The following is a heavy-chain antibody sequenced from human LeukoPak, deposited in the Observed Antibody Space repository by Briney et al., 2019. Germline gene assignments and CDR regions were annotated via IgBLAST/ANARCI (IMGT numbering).Heavy chain of an antibody. D-gene: IGHD6-6*01. CDR1: EFTFSSYS. V-gene: IGHV3-21*01. J-gene: IGHJ6*03. Sequence: GGSLRLSCAASEFTFSSYSMNWVRQAPGKGLEWVSSISGSGSYIYYVDSLKGRFTISRDNAENSLYLQMNSLRAEDTAVYYCARGAGMPARPDEYYDFYYLDVWGKGTTVTVSS. CDR3: ARGAGMPARPDEYYDFYYLDV. CDR2: ISGSGSYI.